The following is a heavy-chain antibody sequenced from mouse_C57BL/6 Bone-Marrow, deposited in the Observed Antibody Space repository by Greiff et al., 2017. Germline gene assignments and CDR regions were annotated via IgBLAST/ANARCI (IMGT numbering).Heavy chain of an antibody. D-gene: IGHD2-1*01. CDR1: GYTFTSYW. V-gene: IGHV1-59*01. Sequence: QVQLQQPGAELVRPGTSVKLSCKASGYTFTSYWMHWVKQRPGQGLEWIGVIDPSDSYTNYNQKFKGKATLTVDTSSSTAYMQLSSLTSEDSAVYDCARFPCGNFYFWYFDVWGTGTTVTVSS. J-gene: IGHJ1*03. CDR3: ARFPCGNFYFWYFDV. CDR2: IDPSDSYT.